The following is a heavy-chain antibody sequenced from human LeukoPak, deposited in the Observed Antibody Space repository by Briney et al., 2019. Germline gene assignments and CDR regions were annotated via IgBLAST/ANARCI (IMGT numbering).Heavy chain of an antibody. D-gene: IGHD5-18*01. CDR3: ARGRGYSHSNWVDP. CDR1: GFTFSSYA. V-gene: IGHV3-30*14. J-gene: IGHJ5*02. CDR2: ISYDGSNK. Sequence: GGSLRLSCAASGFTFSSYAMHWVRQAPGKGLEWVAIISYDGSNKYYADSVKGRFTISRDNSKNTLYLQMNSLRAEDTAVYYCARGRGYSHSNWVDPWGQGTMVTVSA.